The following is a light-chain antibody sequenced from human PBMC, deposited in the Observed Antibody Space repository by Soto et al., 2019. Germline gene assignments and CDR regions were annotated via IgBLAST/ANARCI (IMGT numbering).Light chain of an antibody. CDR1: SSDAGDYKY. Sequence: QSALTQPASVSGSPGQSITISCTGASSDAGDYKYVSWYQQHPGKVPKLMIDDFTNRPSGVSNRFSGSKSGNTASLTISGLQAEYEADYYCKSYTSSNIYVFGTGTKVTVL. J-gene: IGLJ1*01. CDR3: KSYTSSNIYV. V-gene: IGLV2-14*01. CDR2: DFT.